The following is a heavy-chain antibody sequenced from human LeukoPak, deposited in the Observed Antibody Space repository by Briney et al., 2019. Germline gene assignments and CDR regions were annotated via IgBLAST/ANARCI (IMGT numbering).Heavy chain of an antibody. J-gene: IGHJ4*02. CDR2: IYSVGNT. V-gene: IGHV3-53*01. CDR1: GLTFSSNC. Sequence: PGGSLRLSCAASGLTFSSNCMSWVRQAPRKGLDWVSFIYSVGNTYYADSLKGRFTSSRDNSKHTLYLQMNSLRAEDTAVYYCSKWKAIVLVPAARSPIDYWGQGTLVTVSS. CDR3: SKWKAIVLVPAARSPIDY. D-gene: IGHD2-2*01.